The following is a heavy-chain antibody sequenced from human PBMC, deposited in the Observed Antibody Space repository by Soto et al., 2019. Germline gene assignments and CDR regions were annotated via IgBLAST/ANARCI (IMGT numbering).Heavy chain of an antibody. CDR3: AREVPYGYSRFDY. CDR1: GYTFTNNV. D-gene: IGHD5-18*01. CDR2: VNAGNDNT. Sequence: QVHLVQSGAEVKKPGASVKVSCKTSGYTFTNNVIHWVRQAPGQRLEWMGWVNAGNDNTKWSREFQGRLTLTKDTSAATAYLELSSLTSEATAIYFCAREVPYGYSRFDYWGQGTLVTVSS. J-gene: IGHJ4*02. V-gene: IGHV1-3*01.